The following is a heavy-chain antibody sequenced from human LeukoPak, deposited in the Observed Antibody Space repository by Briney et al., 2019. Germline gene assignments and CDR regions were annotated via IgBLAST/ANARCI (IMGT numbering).Heavy chain of an antibody. J-gene: IGHJ4*02. CDR3: AKVWLIDYGSGSYIDY. CDR2: ISYDGSNK. V-gene: IGHV3-30*18. CDR1: GFTFSSYG. D-gene: IGHD3-10*01. Sequence: PGRSLRLSCAASGFTFSSYGMHWVRQAPGKGLEWVAVISYDGSNKYYAGSVKGRFTISIDNSKNTLDLQMNNLRAEDTAVYYCAKVWLIDYGSGSYIDYWGQGTLVTVSS.